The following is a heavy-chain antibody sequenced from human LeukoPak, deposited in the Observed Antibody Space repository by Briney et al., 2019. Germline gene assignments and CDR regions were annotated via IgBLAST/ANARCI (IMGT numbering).Heavy chain of an antibody. J-gene: IGHJ4*02. CDR3: ARDPDPYSSSSEGIY. D-gene: IGHD6-6*01. Sequence: PGGSLRLSCVASGFTFSSYSMNWVRQAPGKGLEWVSSISSSSSYIYYADSVKGRFTISRDNAKNSLYLQMNSLRAEDTAVYYCARDPDPYSSSSEGIYWGQGTLVTVSS. CDR2: ISSSSSYI. V-gene: IGHV3-21*01. CDR1: GFTFSSYS.